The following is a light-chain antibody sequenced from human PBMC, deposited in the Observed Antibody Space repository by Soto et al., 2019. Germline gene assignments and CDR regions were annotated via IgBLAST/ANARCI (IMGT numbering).Light chain of an antibody. CDR1: TSNIGSKT. Sequence: QSVLTQPPSASGTPGQSVTISCSGSTSNIGSKTVSWYQQVPGAAPKLLIYSTNQWPSGVPDRFSGSKSGTSASLTISGLQSEDEADYYCSSYSSSATLYVFGTGTKLTVL. J-gene: IGLJ1*01. CDR3: SSYSSSATLYV. V-gene: IGLV1-44*01. CDR2: STN.